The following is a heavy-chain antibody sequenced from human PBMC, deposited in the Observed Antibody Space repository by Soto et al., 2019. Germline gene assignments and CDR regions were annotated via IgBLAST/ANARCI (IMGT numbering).Heavy chain of an antibody. Sequence: SETLSLTCTVSGGSTNSRSDYFFCIRQPPWKGLEWIGSVYYSGSTHDNPSLQSRVTISVDTSRNQFSLNLISVTAADTAVYFCARQPRGPGYGERGLYFDHWGQGTLVTVSS. V-gene: IGHV4-39*01. CDR1: GGSTNSRSDY. CDR3: ARQPRGPGYGERGLYFDH. D-gene: IGHD3-16*01. J-gene: IGHJ4*02. CDR2: VYYSGST.